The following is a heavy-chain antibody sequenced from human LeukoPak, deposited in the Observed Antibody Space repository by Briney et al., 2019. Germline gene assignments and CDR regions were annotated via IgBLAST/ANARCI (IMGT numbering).Heavy chain of an antibody. J-gene: IGHJ4*02. V-gene: IGHV3-23*01. CDR3: AKHRRSTLVTAYFDS. CDR2: ISSRGDDT. Sequence: GGSLRLSCTASGFTFSTLAMSWVRQAPGKGLEWVSSISSRGDDTTYADSVKGRFTISRDNSKNTLYLQLNSLRVDDAAIYYCAKHRRSTLVTAYFDSWGQGTLVTVSS. CDR1: GFTFSTLA. D-gene: IGHD2-21*02.